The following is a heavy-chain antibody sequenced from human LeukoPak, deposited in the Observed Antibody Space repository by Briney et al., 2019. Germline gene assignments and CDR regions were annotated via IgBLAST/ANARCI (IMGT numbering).Heavy chain of an antibody. V-gene: IGHV1-69*13. CDR2: IIPIFGTA. CDR3: AGVVPAADYYYYYMDV. J-gene: IGHJ6*03. CDR1: GGTFSSYA. Sequence: ASVKVSCKASGGTFSSYAISWVRQAPGQGLEWMGGIIPIFGTANYAQKFQGRVTITADESTSTAYMELSSLRSEDTAVYYCAGVVPAADYYYYYMDVWGKGTTVTVSS. D-gene: IGHD2-2*01.